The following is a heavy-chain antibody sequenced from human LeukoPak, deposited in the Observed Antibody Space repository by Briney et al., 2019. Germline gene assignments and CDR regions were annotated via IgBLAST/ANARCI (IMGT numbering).Heavy chain of an antibody. CDR1: GFTFSSYA. J-gene: IGHJ6*02. CDR3: AKDSSGWYLDYYYGMDV. CDR2: ISGSGGST. V-gene: IGHV3-23*01. D-gene: IGHD6-19*01. Sequence: GGSLRLSCAASGFTFSSYAMSWVRQAPGKGLEWVSAISGSGGSTYYADSVKGRFTISRDNSKNTLYLQMNSLRAEDTAVYYCAKDSSGWYLDYYYGMDVWGQGTTVTVS.